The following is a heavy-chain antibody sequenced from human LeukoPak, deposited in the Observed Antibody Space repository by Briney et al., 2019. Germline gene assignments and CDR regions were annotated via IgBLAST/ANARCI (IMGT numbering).Heavy chain of an antibody. D-gene: IGHD3-22*01. CDR3: AKEARYDSSGYLDY. CDR2: ISGSGDST. CDR1: GFTFSSYA. Sequence: GGSLRLSCAASGFTFSSYAMSWVRQAPGKGLEWVSAISGSGDSTYYADSVKGRFTISRDNSKNTLYLQMSSLRAEDTAVYYCAKEARYDSSGYLDYWGQGTLVTVSS. V-gene: IGHV3-23*01. J-gene: IGHJ4*02.